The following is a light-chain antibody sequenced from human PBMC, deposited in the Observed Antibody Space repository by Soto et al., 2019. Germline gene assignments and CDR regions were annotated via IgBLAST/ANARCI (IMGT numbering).Light chain of an antibody. V-gene: IGKV3-11*01. J-gene: IGKJ5*01. Sequence: VLTQSPVTLSLSPGERATLSCRASQSFRGLLAWYQQKPGQAPRLLIYDAYNRATGIPPRFSGSGSWTDFTLTISSLEPEDSGVYYCQQRHMWPITFGQGTRLEIK. CDR1: QSFRGL. CDR3: QQRHMWPIT. CDR2: DAY.